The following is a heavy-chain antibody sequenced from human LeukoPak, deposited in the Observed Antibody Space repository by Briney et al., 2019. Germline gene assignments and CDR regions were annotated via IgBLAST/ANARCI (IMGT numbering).Heavy chain of an antibody. CDR1: GCTFTGHY. V-gene: IGHV1-2*02. CDR3: ARSYDFWSGPPFDP. D-gene: IGHD3-3*01. Sequence: GASVKVSCKASGCTFTGHYMHWVLQAPGQGLEWMGWINPNSGGTKYAQKFQGRVTLTRDTSISTAYMELSRLRCDDTAVYYCARSYDFWSGPPFDPWGQGTLVTVSS. J-gene: IGHJ5*02. CDR2: INPNSGGT.